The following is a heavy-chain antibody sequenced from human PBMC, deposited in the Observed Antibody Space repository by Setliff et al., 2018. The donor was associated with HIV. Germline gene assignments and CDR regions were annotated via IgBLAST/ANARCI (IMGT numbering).Heavy chain of an antibody. CDR1: GASITSGSYY. CDR3: ARDDSGYYYDY. J-gene: IGHJ4*02. CDR2: LYSRGPT. Sequence: SETLSLTCNVSGASITSGSYYWSRIRRPGGKGLEWSGHLYSRGPTNYNPSLLSRVIISGDTSKNQLSLGLSSVTAADTAVYYCARDDSGYYYDYWGQGKLVTVSS. V-gene: IGHV4-61*09. D-gene: IGHD3-22*01.